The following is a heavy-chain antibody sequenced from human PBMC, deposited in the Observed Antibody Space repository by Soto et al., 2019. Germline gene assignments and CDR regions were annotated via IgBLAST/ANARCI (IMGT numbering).Heavy chain of an antibody. CDR1: GGTFSSYA. CDR3: AREASQKNWFDP. V-gene: IGHV1-69*12. Sequence: QVQLVQSGAEVKKPGSSVKVSCKASGGTFSSYAISWVRQAPGQGLEWMGGIIPIFGTANYAQKFQGRVXIXAVXSTSTAYMELSSLRSEDTAVYYWAREASQKNWFDPWGQGTLVTVSS. J-gene: IGHJ5*02. CDR2: IIPIFGTA.